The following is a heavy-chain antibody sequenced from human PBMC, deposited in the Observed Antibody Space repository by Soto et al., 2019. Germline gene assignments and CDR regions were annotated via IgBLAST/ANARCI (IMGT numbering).Heavy chain of an antibody. V-gene: IGHV4-39*01. Sequence: QLQLQESGPGLVKPSETLSLTCTVSGGSISSSSYYWGWIRQPPGKGLEWIGSIYYSGSTYYNPSLKSRVTISVDTSKNQFSLKLSSVTAADSAVYHCARHHGYGDRWFDPWGQGTLVIVSS. J-gene: IGHJ5*02. D-gene: IGHD4-17*01. CDR3: ARHHGYGDRWFDP. CDR1: GGSISSSSYY. CDR2: IYYSGST.